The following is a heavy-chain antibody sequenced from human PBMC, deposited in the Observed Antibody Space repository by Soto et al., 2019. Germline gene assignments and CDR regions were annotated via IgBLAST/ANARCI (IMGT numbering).Heavy chain of an antibody. V-gene: IGHV3-48*01. CDR2: ISSSSSTI. Sequence: GGSLRLSCAASGFTFSSYSMNWVRQAPGKGLEWVPYISSSSSTIYYADSVKGRFTISRDNAKNSLYLQMNSLRAEDTAVYYCARDGAYYDYIWGSYNADDAFDIWGQGTMVTVSS. J-gene: IGHJ3*02. CDR1: GFTFSSYS. CDR3: ARDGAYYDYIWGSYNADDAFDI. D-gene: IGHD3-16*01.